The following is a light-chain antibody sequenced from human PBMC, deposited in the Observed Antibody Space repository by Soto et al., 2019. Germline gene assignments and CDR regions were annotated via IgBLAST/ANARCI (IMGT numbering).Light chain of an antibody. CDR1: SSNIGAGYA. V-gene: IGLV1-40*01. Sequence: QSALTQPPSVSGAPGQRITISCTGSSSNIGAGYAVHWYQHLPGTAPKLLIFDNNNRPSGVPDRFSGSKSGTSASLAITGLHAEDEADYDCQSFDSSLSVVVFGGGTKLTVL. CDR3: QSFDSSLSVVV. J-gene: IGLJ2*01. CDR2: DNN.